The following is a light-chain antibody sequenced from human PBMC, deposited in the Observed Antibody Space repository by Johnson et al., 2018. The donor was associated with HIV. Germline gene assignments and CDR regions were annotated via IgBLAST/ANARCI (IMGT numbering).Light chain of an antibody. CDR2: DNN. CDR3: GTLDSSLSAYV. Sequence: QSVLTQPPSVSAAPGQKVTISCSGSSSNIGNNYVSWYQQVPGTAPKLLIYDNNKRPSGIPDRFSGSKSGTSATLVITGLQTGDEADYYCGTLDSSLSAYVFGTGTQVTVL. V-gene: IGLV1-51*01. J-gene: IGLJ1*01. CDR1: SSNIGNNY.